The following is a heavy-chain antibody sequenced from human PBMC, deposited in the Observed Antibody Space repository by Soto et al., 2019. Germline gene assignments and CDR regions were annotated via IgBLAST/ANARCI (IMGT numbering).Heavy chain of an antibody. CDR2: IYHSGST. CDR1: SGSISSTNW. D-gene: IGHD6-13*01. CDR3: ASSRGGISWRFWH. Sequence: QVQLQESGPGLVKPSGTLSLTCTVSSGSISSTNWWSWVRQPPGKGLEWIGEIYHSGSTNYNPSLKSRVTLSVDKSKNQFSLKVNSVTAADTAVYYCASSRGGISWRFWHWGQGTQVTVSS. V-gene: IGHV4-4*02. J-gene: IGHJ4*02.